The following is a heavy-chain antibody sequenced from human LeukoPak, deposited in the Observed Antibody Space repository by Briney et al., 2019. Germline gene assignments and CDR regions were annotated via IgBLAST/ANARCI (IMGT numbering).Heavy chain of an antibody. CDR2: IWDDVFKS. V-gene: IGHV3-33*03. J-gene: IGHJ4*02. CDR3: AAVFAKGYIDY. Sequence: PGLSLRLSCVVSGLIFSNYGMHWVRQAPGKGLKWVAVIWDDVFKSYFGYSVRGRFTSSRDDSWSTLYLQMDSLRVEDTAIYYCAAVFAKGYIDYWGQGTLAIVSS. D-gene: IGHD3-3*01. CDR1: GLIFSNYG.